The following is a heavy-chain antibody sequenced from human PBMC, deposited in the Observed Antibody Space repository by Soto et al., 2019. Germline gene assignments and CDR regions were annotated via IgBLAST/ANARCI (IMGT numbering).Heavy chain of an antibody. V-gene: IGHV1-69*04. Sequence: GASVKVSCKASGGTFSSYTISWVRQAPGQGLEWMGRIIPILGIANYAQKFQGRVTITADKSTSTAYMELSSLRSEDTAVYYCARDLYDILTGYTVYYFDYWGQGTLVTVSS. CDR2: IIPILGIA. CDR1: GGTFSSYT. CDR3: ARDLYDILTGYTVYYFDY. J-gene: IGHJ4*02. D-gene: IGHD3-9*01.